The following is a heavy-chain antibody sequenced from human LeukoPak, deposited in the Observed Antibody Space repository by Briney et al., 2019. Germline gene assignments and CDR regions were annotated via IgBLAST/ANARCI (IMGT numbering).Heavy chain of an antibody. V-gene: IGHV4-30-4*01. Sequence: SETPSLTCTVSGGSIRSDDYYWSWIRQPPGKGLEWIGHITYSGSADYSPSLKSRVSISVDTSKNQFSLSLNSVTVADTAVYYCARGGVGGYDYFDSWGQGTLVTVSS. CDR2: ITYSGSA. J-gene: IGHJ4*02. D-gene: IGHD5-12*01. CDR3: ARGGVGGYDYFDS. CDR1: GGSIRSDDYY.